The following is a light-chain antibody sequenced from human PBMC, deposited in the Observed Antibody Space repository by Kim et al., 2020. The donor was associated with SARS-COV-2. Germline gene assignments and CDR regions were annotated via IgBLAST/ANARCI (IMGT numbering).Light chain of an antibody. CDR1: RGSIASNY. CDR2: EDN. Sequence: GDTVTISCTRSRGSIASNYVQWYQQRPGSAPTTVIYEDNQRPSGVPDRFSGSIDSSSNSASLTISGLKTEDEADYYCQSYDSSNLVFGGGTQLTVL. J-gene: IGLJ2*01. CDR3: QSYDSSNLV. V-gene: IGLV6-57*03.